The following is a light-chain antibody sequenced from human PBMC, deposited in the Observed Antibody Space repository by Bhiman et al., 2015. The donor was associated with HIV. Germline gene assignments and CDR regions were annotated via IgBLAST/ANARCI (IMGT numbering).Light chain of an antibody. CDR2: RNN. Sequence: QSVLTQAPSASGTPGQRVTISCSGSSSNIGTKYVYWYQQLPGTAPKLLINRNNQRPSGVPDRFSGSKSGTSASLAISGLQAEDEADYYCAAWDGSLNGPVFGGGTKLTVL. J-gene: IGLJ3*02. CDR1: SSNIGTKY. CDR3: AAWDGSLNGPV. V-gene: IGLV1-47*01.